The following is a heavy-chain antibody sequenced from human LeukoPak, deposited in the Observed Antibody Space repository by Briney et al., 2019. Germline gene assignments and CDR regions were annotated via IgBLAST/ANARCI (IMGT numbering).Heavy chain of an antibody. CDR2: IYHSGST. D-gene: IGHD3-3*01. CDR1: GGSISSSNW. V-gene: IGHV4-4*02. J-gene: IGHJ2*01. Sequence: PSETLSLTCAVSGGSISSSNWWSWVRQPPGKGLEWIGEIYHSGSTYYNPSLKSRVTISVDKSKKQFSLNLSSLTAADTAVYYCARAIVTPSGYVWYFDLWGRGTLVTVSS. CDR3: ARAIVTPSGYVWYFDL.